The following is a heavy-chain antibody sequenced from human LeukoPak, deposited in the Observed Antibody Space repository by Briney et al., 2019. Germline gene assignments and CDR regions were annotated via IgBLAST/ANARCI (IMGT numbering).Heavy chain of an antibody. CDR1: GGSFSISY. CDR2: IYHSGGA. CDR3: ARVDYSNSGSYPPHFDH. J-gene: IGHJ4*02. Sequence: SETLSLTCGVSGGSFSISYWSWIRQPPGKGLEWIGQIYHSGGANYNPSLRSRVTISIDTSKNQLSLRLRSVTAADTAVYYCARVDYSNSGSYPPHFDHWGQGTLATVSS. D-gene: IGHD3-10*01. V-gene: IGHV4-34*01.